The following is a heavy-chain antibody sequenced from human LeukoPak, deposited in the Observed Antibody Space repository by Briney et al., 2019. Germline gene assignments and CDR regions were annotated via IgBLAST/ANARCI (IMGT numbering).Heavy chain of an antibody. CDR3: ARFAGGYDYDWFDP. V-gene: IGHV3-53*04. D-gene: IGHD5-12*01. Sequence: GGSLRLSCAASGFTVSSNYMSWVRQAPGKGLEWVSVIYSGGSTYYADSVKGRFTISRHNSKNTLYLQMNSLRAEDTAVYYCARFAGGYDYDWFDPWGQGTLVTVSS. J-gene: IGHJ5*02. CDR2: IYSGGST. CDR1: GFTVSSNY.